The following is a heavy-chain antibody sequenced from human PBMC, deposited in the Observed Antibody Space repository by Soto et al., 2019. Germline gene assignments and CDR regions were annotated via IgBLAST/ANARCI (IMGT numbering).Heavy chain of an antibody. CDR3: ARDRSTYGGGGTVELTEKCFDP. CDR1: GVSISRYY. Sequence: PSETLSLTCRVSGVSISRYYWSWIRQPPGKGLEWIGYAYYDGSTRYSPSLKSRVTMAVDTSKNQVSLELNSVTAADTAVYYCARDRSTYGGGGTVELTEKCFDPWGQGILVTVSS. V-gene: IGHV4-59*01. CDR2: AYYDGST. D-gene: IGHD2-8*01. J-gene: IGHJ5*02.